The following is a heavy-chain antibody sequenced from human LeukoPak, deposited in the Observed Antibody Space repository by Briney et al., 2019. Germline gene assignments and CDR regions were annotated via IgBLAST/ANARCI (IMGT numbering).Heavy chain of an antibody. V-gene: IGHV3-21*01. Sequence: GGSLRLSCAASGFTFSSYSMNWVRQAPGKGLEWVSSISTNSAYIYYSDSIKGRFTISRDNAKNSLYLQMNSLRAEDTAVYYCAKGGLDYWGQGTLVTVSS. J-gene: IGHJ4*02. CDR3: AKGGLDY. CDR2: ISTNSAYI. CDR1: GFTFSSYS.